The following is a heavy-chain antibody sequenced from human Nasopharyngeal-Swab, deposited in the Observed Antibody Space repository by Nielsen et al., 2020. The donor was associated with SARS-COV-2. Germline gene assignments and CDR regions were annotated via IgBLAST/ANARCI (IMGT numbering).Heavy chain of an antibody. Sequence: WVRQAPGQGLEWMGWMNPNSGNTNYAQKLQGRVTMTTDTSTSTAYMELRSLRSDDTAVYYCAREDDYDILTGYPKPLDYWGQGTLVTVSS. V-gene: IGHV1-18*01. J-gene: IGHJ4*02. CDR2: MNPNSGNT. CDR3: AREDDYDILTGYPKPLDY. D-gene: IGHD3-9*01.